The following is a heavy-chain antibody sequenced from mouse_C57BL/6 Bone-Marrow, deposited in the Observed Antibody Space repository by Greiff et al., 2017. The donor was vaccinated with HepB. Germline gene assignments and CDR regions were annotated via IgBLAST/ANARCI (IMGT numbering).Heavy chain of an antibody. CDR3: ARDYREGYFDY. Sequence: EVQVVESGGGLVKPGGSLKLSCAASGFTFSSYAMSWVRQTPEKRLEWVATISDGGSYTYYPDNVKGRFTISRDNAKNNLYLQMSHLKSEDTAMYYCARDYREGYFDYWGQGTTLTVSS. V-gene: IGHV5-4*01. CDR2: ISDGGSYT. CDR1: GFTFSSYA. J-gene: IGHJ2*01. D-gene: IGHD5-5*01.